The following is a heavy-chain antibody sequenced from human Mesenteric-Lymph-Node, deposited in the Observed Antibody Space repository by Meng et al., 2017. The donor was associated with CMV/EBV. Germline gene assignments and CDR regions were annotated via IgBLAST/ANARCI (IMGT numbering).Heavy chain of an antibody. CDR2: INPYRGGT. CDR1: GYTFTGYY. Sequence: ASVKVSCKTSGYTFTGYYIHWVRQAPGQGLEWTGWINPYRGGTNYAQRFQGRVTVTGDTSISTAYLELSSLKSDDTAVYYCARGVGDYWGQGTLVTVPQ. CDR3: ARGVGDY. V-gene: IGHV1-2*02. J-gene: IGHJ4*02.